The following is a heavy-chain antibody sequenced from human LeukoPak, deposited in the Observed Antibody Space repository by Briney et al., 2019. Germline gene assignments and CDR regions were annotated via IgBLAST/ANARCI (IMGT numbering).Heavy chain of an antibody. CDR1: GFTFSTYA. V-gene: IGHV3-23*01. CDR2: ISGSGGST. Sequence: GGSLRLSCAASGFTFSTYAMGWVRQAPGKGLEWVSAISGSGGSTYYADSVKGRFTISRDNSKNTLYLQMNSLRAEDTAVYYCAKTPHYYGSGSYYFDYWGQGTLVTVSS. CDR3: AKTPHYYGSGSYYFDY. D-gene: IGHD3-10*01. J-gene: IGHJ4*02.